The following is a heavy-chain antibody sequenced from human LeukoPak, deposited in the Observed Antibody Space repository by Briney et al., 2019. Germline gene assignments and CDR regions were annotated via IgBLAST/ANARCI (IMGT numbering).Heavy chain of an antibody. CDR2: ISYDGSNK. CDR3: AGAYLYSYGPGADY. Sequence: GGSLRLSCAASGFTFSSYAMHWVRQAPGKGLEWVAVISYDGSNKYYADSVKGRFTISRDNSKNTLYLQMNSLRAEDTAVYYCAGAYLYSYGPGADYWGQGTLVTVSS. D-gene: IGHD5-18*01. V-gene: IGHV3-30-3*01. J-gene: IGHJ4*02. CDR1: GFTFSSYA.